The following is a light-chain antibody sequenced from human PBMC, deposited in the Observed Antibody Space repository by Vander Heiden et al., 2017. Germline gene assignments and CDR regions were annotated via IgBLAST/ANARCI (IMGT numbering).Light chain of an antibody. CDR1: KLGDKY. V-gene: IGLV3-1*01. CDR3: QTWASSTV. CDR2: QDT. J-gene: IGLJ2*01. Sequence: SYELTQPHSVSVSPGQTASISCSGDKLGDKYVSWYQQRPGQSPVLVSYQDTKRPSGIPERFSGSNSGNTATLTISGTQAMDEADYYCQTWASSTVFGGGTKLTGL.